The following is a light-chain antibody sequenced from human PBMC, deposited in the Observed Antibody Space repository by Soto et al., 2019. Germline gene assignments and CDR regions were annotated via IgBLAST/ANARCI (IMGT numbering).Light chain of an antibody. Sequence: EIVLTQSPGTLSLSPGERATLSCRASQSVSSNSLAWYQQTPGQAPRLLIYGASSTATGIPDRFSGSGSGTDFTLTISRPEHEDFAVYYCQQYGRSPFTFGQGTRLEIK. J-gene: IGKJ5*01. V-gene: IGKV3-20*01. CDR1: QSVSSNS. CDR2: GAS. CDR3: QQYGRSPFT.